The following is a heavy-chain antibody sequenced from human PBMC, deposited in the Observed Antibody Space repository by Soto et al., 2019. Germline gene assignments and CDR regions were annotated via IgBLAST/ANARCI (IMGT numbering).Heavy chain of an antibody. CDR1: GLSVTNNY. V-gene: IGHV3-53*01. J-gene: IGHJ4*02. CDR3: AKSWAARGVIPPFDY. D-gene: IGHD3-10*01. CDR2: FYTGRST. Sequence: GGSLRLSCAASGLSVTNNYMSWVRQRPGKGLEWVSFFYTGRSTYYADSVKGRFTISRDNSKNTLYLQMNSLRAEDTAVYYCAKSWAARGVIPPFDYWGQGTLVTVSS.